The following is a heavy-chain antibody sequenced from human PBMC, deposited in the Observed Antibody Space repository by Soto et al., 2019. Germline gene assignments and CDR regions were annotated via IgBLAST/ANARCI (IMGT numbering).Heavy chain of an antibody. Sequence: SETLSLTCTVSGGSISSYYWSWIRQPPGKGLEWIGNIYYSGSTYYNPSLKSRVTISVDTSKNQFSLKLSSVTAADTAVYYCARYSSSYNWFDPWGQGTLVTVSS. J-gene: IGHJ5*02. CDR1: GGSISSYY. CDR3: ARYSSSYNWFDP. V-gene: IGHV4-59*04. CDR2: IYYSGST. D-gene: IGHD6-13*01.